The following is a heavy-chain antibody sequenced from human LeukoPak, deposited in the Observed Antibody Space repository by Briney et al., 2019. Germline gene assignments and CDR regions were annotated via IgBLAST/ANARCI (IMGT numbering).Heavy chain of an antibody. D-gene: IGHD4-23*01. CDR2: INHSGST. J-gene: IGHJ4*02. Sequence: KASETLSLTCAVYGRSFSGYYWIWIRRPPGKGLEWIGEINHSGSTNYNPSLKSRVTISLDTSKNQLSLRLSSVTAADTAVYFCARAPYGGALDYWGEGTLVTVSS. CDR1: GRSFSGYY. CDR3: ARAPYGGALDY. V-gene: IGHV4-34*01.